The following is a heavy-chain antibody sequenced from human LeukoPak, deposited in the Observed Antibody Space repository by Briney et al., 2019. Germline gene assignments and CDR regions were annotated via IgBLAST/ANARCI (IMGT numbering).Heavy chain of an antibody. Sequence: GGSLRLSCAASGFTFSSYEMNWVRQAPGKGLEWVSYISSSGSTIYYADSVKGRFTISRDNAKNSLYLQMNSLRAEDTAVYYCARDAYYYDSSGYYQIKNFDYWGQGTLVTVSS. J-gene: IGHJ4*02. CDR3: ARDAYYYDSSGYYQIKNFDY. CDR1: GFTFSSYE. D-gene: IGHD3-22*01. CDR2: ISSSGSTI. V-gene: IGHV3-48*03.